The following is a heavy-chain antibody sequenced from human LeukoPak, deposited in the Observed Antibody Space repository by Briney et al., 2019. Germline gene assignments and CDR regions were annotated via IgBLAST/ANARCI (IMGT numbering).Heavy chain of an antibody. CDR2: LYYSGNT. J-gene: IGHJ6*03. Sequence: SGTLSLTCTVSGGSISSSTYYWGWIRQPPGKGLEWIGSLYYSGNTYYNPSLKSRVTISVDTSKNQFSLKLSSVTAADTAVYYCARNIAVAGRGDYMDVWGKGTTVTISS. D-gene: IGHD6-19*01. V-gene: IGHV4-39*01. CDR1: GGSISSSTYY. CDR3: ARNIAVAGRGDYMDV.